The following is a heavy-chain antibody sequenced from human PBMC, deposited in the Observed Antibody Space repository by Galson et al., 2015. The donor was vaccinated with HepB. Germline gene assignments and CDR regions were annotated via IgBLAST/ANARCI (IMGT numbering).Heavy chain of an antibody. CDR2: ISYDGSNK. J-gene: IGHJ1*01. CDR1: GFTFSSYA. V-gene: IGHV3-30-3*01. D-gene: IGHD3-22*01. CDR3: ARTYDSSGYYYGSRFPLQH. Sequence: SLRLSCAASGFTFSSYAMHWVRQAPGKGLEWVAVISYDGSNKYYADSVKGRFTISRDNSKNTLYLQMNSLRAEDTAVYYCARTYDSSGYYYGSRFPLQHWGQGTLVTVSS.